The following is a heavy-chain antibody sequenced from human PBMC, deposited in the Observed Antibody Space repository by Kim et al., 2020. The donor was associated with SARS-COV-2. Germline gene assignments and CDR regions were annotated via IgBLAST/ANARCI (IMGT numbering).Heavy chain of an antibody. CDR3: AREGRIASSFDP. V-gene: IGHV3-7*01. Sequence: YLVDSVKGRFTISRDNAKNSLYLQMNSLRAEDTAVYYCAREGRIASSFDPWGQGTLVTVSS. J-gene: IGHJ5*02. D-gene: IGHD2-15*01.